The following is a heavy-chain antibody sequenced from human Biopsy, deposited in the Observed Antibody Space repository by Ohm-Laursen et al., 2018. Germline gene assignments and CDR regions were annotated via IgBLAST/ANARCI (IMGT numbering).Heavy chain of an antibody. D-gene: IGHD3-22*01. CDR1: GGSISSGGSY. V-gene: IGHV4-31*01. CDR2: IFNSANT. Sequence: TLSLTCIVSGGSISSGGSYWSWIRQRPGKGLEWIGYIFNSANTYCNPSLKNLITISGDTSKNQFSLKLNSVTAADTAVYYCARGDYFDSNGYFWFDPWGQGTLVTVSS. J-gene: IGHJ5*02. CDR3: ARGDYFDSNGYFWFDP.